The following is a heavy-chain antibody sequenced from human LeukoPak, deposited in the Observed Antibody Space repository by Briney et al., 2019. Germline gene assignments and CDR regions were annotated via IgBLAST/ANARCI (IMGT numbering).Heavy chain of an antibody. CDR1: GGSFSGYY. CDR2: INHSGST. D-gene: IGHD3-22*01. CDR3: ARVTTSTYYYDSSGSNYMDV. J-gene: IGHJ6*03. Sequence: PSETLSLTCAVYGGSFSGYYWSWIRQPPGKGLEWIGEINHSGSTNYNPSLKSRVTISVDTSKNQFSLKLSSVTAADTAVYYCARVTTSTYYYDSSGSNYMDVWGKGTTVTVSS. V-gene: IGHV4-34*01.